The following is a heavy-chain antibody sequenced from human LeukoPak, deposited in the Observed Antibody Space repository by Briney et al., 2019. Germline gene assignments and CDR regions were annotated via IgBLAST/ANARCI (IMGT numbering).Heavy chain of an antibody. CDR1: GFTFSSYE. Sequence: GGSLRLSCAPSGFTFSSYEMNWVRQAPGKGLEWVSYISSSGSTICYADSVKGRFTISRDNAKNSLYLQMNSLRAEDTAVYYCARATNWGYAFDIWGQGTVVTASS. D-gene: IGHD7-27*01. J-gene: IGHJ3*02. CDR3: ARATNWGYAFDI. CDR2: ISSSGSTI. V-gene: IGHV3-48*03.